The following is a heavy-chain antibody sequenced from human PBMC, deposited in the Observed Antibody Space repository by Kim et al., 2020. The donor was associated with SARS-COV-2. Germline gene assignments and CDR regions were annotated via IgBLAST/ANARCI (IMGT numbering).Heavy chain of an antibody. J-gene: IGHJ4*02. D-gene: IGHD6-19*01. V-gene: IGHV3-9*01. CDR3: AKVDRAVAGIGPDY. Sequence: ADSVKGRFTIGRDNAKNSLYLQMNSRRAEDAALYYCAKVDRAVAGIGPDYWGQGTLVTVSS.